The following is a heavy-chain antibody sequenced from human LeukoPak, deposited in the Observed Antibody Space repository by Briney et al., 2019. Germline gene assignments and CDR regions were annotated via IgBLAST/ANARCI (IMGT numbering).Heavy chain of an antibody. CDR2: MYYSGST. J-gene: IGHJ4*02. CDR3: ARGFSSWPYYFDY. CDR1: GGSISRYY. V-gene: IGHV4-59*01. D-gene: IGHD6-13*01. Sequence: SETLSLTCSVSGGSISRYYWNWIRQPPGKGLEWIGYMYYSGSTNCNPSLESRVTISIDTSKNQFSLKLSSVTAADTAVYHCARGFSSWPYYFDYWGQGTLVTVSS.